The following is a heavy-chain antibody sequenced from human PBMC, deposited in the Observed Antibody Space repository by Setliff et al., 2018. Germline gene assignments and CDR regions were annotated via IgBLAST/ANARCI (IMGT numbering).Heavy chain of an antibody. CDR1: GFSFSGSD. V-gene: IGHV3-73*01. CDR3: VRDDADNYDAFDN. Sequence: GGSLRLSCAASGFSFSGSDVYWVRQAPVKGLEWIGRIIGRTYNYATAYAASVRGRFTISRDDSKNTAYLQMNGLRADDTGVYYCVRDDADNYDAFDNWGQGTLVTVSS. D-gene: IGHD1-1*01. J-gene: IGHJ3*02. CDR2: IIGRTYNYAT.